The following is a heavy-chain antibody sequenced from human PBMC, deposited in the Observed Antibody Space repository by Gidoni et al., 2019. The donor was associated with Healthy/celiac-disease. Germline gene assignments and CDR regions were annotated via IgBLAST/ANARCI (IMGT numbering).Heavy chain of an antibody. CDR1: GFPFDDYA. CDR3: AKDGGEGSGSYYILDY. V-gene: IGHV3-9*01. CDR2: ISWNSGSI. J-gene: IGHJ4*02. D-gene: IGHD3-10*01. Sequence: EVQLVESGGGLVQPGRSLSLSCSASGFPFDDYAMHWVRQAPGKGLEWVSGISWNSGSIGYADSVKGRFTISRDNAKNSLYLQMNSLRAEDTALYYCAKDGGEGSGSYYILDYWGQGTLVTVSS.